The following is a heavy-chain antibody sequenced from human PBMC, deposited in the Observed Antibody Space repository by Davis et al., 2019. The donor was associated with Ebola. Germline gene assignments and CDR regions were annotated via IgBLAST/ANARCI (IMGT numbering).Heavy chain of an antibody. CDR3: ARVLAAAGLYYYYYYGMDV. J-gene: IGHJ6*04. D-gene: IGHD6-13*01. CDR2: ISGSGGST. V-gene: IGHV3-23*01. Sequence: GESLKISCAASGFTFDDYAMSWVRQAPGKGLEWVSAISGSGGSTYYADSVKGRFTISRDNSKNTLYLQMNSLRAEDTAVYYCARVLAAAGLYYYYYYGMDVWGKGTTVTVSS. CDR1: GFTFDDYA.